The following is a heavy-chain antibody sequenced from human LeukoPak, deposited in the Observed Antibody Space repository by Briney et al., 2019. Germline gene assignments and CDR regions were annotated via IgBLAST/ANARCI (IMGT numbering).Heavy chain of an antibody. V-gene: IGHV3-11*04. Sequence: GGSLRLSCAASGFTFSDYNMRWIRQAPGKGQEWVSSISRSGSTKYYADSVKGRFTISRDNAKNSLFLKMNSLRAEDTAVYYCAELGITMIGGVWGKGTTVTISS. CDR1: GFTFSDYN. CDR2: ISRSGSTK. CDR3: AELGITMIGGV. J-gene: IGHJ6*04. D-gene: IGHD3-10*02.